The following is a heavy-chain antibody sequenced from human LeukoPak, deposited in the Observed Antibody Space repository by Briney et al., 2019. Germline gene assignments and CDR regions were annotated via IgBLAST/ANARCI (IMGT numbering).Heavy chain of an antibody. J-gene: IGHJ4*02. Sequence: SETLSLTCAVSGGSISSSNWWSWVRQPPGKGLEWIGEIYHSGSTNYNPSLKSRVTISVDTSKNQFSLKLSSVTAADTAVYYCAYSGWDYYFDYWGQGTLVTVSS. D-gene: IGHD6-19*01. CDR1: GGSISSSNW. CDR3: AYSGWDYYFDY. V-gene: IGHV4-4*02. CDR2: IYHSGST.